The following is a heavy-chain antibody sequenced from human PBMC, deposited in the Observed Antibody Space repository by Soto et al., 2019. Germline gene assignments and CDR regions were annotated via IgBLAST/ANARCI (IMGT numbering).Heavy chain of an antibody. CDR2: ISGSGRTI. CDR3: ARLPFPWGWFDP. CDR1: GIVFSDY. V-gene: IGHV3-11*01. Sequence: QVQLVESGGGLVKPGGSLRLSCAASGIVFSDYMSWVRQAPGKGLEWLSYISGSGRTIYSADSVKGRFTISRDIATNSLYLQMNNVRPADTAVYYCARLPFPWGWFDPWGQGTLVTVSS. D-gene: IGHD3-16*01. J-gene: IGHJ5*02.